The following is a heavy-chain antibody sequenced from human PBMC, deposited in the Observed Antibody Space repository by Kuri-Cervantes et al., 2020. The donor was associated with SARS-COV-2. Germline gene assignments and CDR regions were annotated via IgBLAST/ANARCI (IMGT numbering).Heavy chain of an antibody. D-gene: IGHD1-26*01. Sequence: GESLKISCAASGFTFSSYSMNWVRQAPGKGLEWVSYISSSTSTKYYADSVKGRFTISRDNAKNSLYLQMNSLRAEDTAVYYCASGRVGASDYWGQGTLVTVSS. CDR1: GFTFSSYS. CDR2: ISSSTSTK. V-gene: IGHV3-48*01. CDR3: ASGRVGASDY. J-gene: IGHJ4*02.